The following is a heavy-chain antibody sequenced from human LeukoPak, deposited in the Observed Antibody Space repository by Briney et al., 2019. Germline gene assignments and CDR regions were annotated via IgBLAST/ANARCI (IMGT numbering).Heavy chain of an antibody. CDR1: GFTFSNYW. CDR3: ARVFIVGSRNVFDF. CDR2: IKQDGSEK. Sequence: GGSLRLSCAASGFTFSNYWMSWVRLAPGKGLEWVANIKQDGSEKYYVDSVEGRFTISRDNAKNLLSLQMNSLRAEDTAVYHCARVFIVGSRNVFDFWGQGTLVTVSS. V-gene: IGHV3-7*01. D-gene: IGHD2-21*01. J-gene: IGHJ4*02.